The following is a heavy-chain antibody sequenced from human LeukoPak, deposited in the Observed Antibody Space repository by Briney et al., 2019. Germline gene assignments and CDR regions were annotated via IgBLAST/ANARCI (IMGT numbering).Heavy chain of an antibody. Sequence: PSETLSLTCTVSGYSISSGYYWGRIRQPPGKGLEWIGSIYHSGSTYYNPSLKSRVTISVDTSKNQFSLKLSSVTAADTAVYYCATPGMATITYFDYWGQGTLVTVSS. CDR2: IYHSGST. J-gene: IGHJ4*02. D-gene: IGHD5-24*01. V-gene: IGHV4-38-2*02. CDR1: GYSISSGYY. CDR3: ATPGMATITYFDY.